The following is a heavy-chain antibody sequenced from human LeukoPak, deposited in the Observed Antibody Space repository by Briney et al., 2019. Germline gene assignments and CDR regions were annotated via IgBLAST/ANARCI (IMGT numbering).Heavy chain of an antibody. CDR3: ARGLGRFLEWLLAYFDY. D-gene: IGHD3-3*01. J-gene: IGHJ4*02. V-gene: IGHV4-59*08. CDR2: IYYTGNT. Sequence: PSETLSLTCTVSGDSITSSYWSWIRQPPGKGLEWIGYIYYTGNTNDNPSLKSRVTVSMDTSKNQFSLKLTSVTAADTAVYYCARGLGRFLEWLLAYFDYWGQGTLVTVSS. CDR1: GDSITSSY.